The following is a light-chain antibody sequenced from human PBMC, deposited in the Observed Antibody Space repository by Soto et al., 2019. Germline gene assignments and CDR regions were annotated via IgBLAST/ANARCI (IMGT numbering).Light chain of an antibody. V-gene: IGKV3-11*01. J-gene: IGKJ2*01. CDR1: QSVSSY. CDR3: QQRSSWPRT. CDR2: DAS. Sequence: EIXLTQSXATLSLSPGERATLSCRASQSVSSYLAWYQQKPGQAPRLLIYDASNRATGIPARFSGSGSGTDFTLTISSLEPEDFAVYYCQQRSSWPRTFGQGTKLEIK.